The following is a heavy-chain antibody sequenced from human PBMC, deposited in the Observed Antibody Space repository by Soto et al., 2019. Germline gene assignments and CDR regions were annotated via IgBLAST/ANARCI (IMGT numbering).Heavy chain of an antibody. V-gene: IGHV3-53*01. D-gene: IGHD6-13*01. CDR1: GFTVSSNY. CDR2: IYSGGST. J-gene: IGHJ3*02. Sequence: GGSLRLSCAASGFTVSSNYMSWVRQAPGKGLEWVSVIYSGGSTYYADSVKGRFTISRDHSKNTLYLQMNSLRAEDTAVYYCARVSSSLGAAFDIWGQGTMVTVSS. CDR3: ARVSSSLGAAFDI.